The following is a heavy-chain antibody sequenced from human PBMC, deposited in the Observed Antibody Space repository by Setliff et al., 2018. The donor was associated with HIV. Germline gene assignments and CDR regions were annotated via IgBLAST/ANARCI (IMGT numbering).Heavy chain of an antibody. V-gene: IGHV3-74*01. CDR2: LYSDGSST. J-gene: IGHJ4*02. CDR3: ARGEHFWSGYYPGPSYDY. CDR1: GFTFSSDW. D-gene: IGHD3-3*02. Sequence: PGESLRLSCAASGFTFSSDWRHWGRQATGKGLVWVSRLYSDGSSTSYANSVKGRFTISSDDAKNTLYLQMSRLIAADTAVYDCARGEHFWSGYYPGPSYDYWGQGMLVTVSS.